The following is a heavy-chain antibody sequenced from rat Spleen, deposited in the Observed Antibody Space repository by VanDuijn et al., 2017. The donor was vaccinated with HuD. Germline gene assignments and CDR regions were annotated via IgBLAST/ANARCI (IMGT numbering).Heavy chain of an antibody. CDR2: ISYDGSST. CDR3: ARMYSRYYFDY. V-gene: IGHV5-29*01. D-gene: IGHD1-8*01. Sequence: EVQLVESDGGLVQPGRSLKLSCAASGFTFSDYYMAWVRQAPTKGLEWVATISYDGSSTYYRDSVKGRFTISRDNAKSTLYLQMDSLRSEETATYYCARMYSRYYFDYWGQGVMVTVSS. J-gene: IGHJ2*01. CDR1: GFTFSDYY.